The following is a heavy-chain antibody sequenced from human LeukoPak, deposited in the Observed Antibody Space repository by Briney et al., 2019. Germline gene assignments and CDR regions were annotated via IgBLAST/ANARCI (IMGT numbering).Heavy chain of an antibody. CDR2: IYSGGST. D-gene: IGHD3-22*01. V-gene: IGHV3-53*01. J-gene: IGHJ4*02. CDR3: ARAAATVVVINSFDY. Sequence: GGSLRLPCAASGFTVSSNYMSWVRQAPGKGLEWVSVIYSGGSTYYADSVKGRFTISRDNSKNTLYLQMNSLRAEDTAVYYCARAAATVVVINSFDYWGQGTLVTVSS. CDR1: GFTVSSNY.